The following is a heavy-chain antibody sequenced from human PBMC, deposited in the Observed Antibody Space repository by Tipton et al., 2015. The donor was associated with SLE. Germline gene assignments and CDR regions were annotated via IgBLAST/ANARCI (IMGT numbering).Heavy chain of an antibody. J-gene: IGHJ4*02. CDR1: GGSIRNYY. Sequence: TLSLTCTVSGGSIRNYYWSWIRKSAERGLEWIGRVYTSGSTNYNPSLKSRLTMSIDTSKSQFSLKLTSMTAADTAIYYCARERGTYVADYWGRGTLVTVSS. CDR3: ARERGTYVADY. CDR2: VYTSGST. D-gene: IGHD1-26*01. V-gene: IGHV4-4*07.